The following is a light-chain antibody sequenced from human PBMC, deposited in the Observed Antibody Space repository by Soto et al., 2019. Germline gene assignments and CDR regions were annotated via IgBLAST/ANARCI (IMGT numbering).Light chain of an antibody. V-gene: IGLV1-44*01. Sequence: QSVLTQPPSASGTPGQRVTISCSGSRSNIGANTVNWYQQLPGTAPKLLISNNDQRPSGVPDRFSGSKSGTSASLAISGLQSEDDADYYCAAWDDSLYGRVFGSGTKVTVL. J-gene: IGLJ1*01. CDR2: NND. CDR1: RSNIGANT. CDR3: AAWDDSLYGRV.